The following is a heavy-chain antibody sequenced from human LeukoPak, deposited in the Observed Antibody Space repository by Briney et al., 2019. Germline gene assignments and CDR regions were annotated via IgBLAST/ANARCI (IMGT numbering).Heavy chain of an antibody. CDR2: IYHSGST. CDR1: GYSISSGYY. CDR3: ARVRRSWELLDY. J-gene: IGHJ4*02. D-gene: IGHD1-26*01. Sequence: ASETLSLTRTVSGYSISSGYYWGWIRQPPGKGLEWIGSIYHSGSTYYNPSLKSRVTISVDTSKNQFSLKLSSVTAADTAVYYCARVRRSWELLDYWGQGTLVTVSS. V-gene: IGHV4-38-2*02.